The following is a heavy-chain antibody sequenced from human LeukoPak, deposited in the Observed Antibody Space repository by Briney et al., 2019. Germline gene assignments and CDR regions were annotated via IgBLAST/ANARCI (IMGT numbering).Heavy chain of an antibody. V-gene: IGHV3-66*01. D-gene: IGHD2-2*01. CDR2: IYSGGST. CDR3: ARAYCSSTSCLYYYGMDV. Sequence: PGGSLRLSCAASGFTVSSNYMSWVRQAPGKGLEWVSVIYSGGSTYYADSVKGRFTISRDNSKNTLYLQMNSLRDEDTDVYYCARAYCSSTSCLYYYGMDVWGQGTTVTVSS. J-gene: IGHJ6*02. CDR1: GFTVSSNY.